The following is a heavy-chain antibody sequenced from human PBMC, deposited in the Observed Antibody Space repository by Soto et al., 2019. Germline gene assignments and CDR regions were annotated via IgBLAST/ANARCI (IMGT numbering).Heavy chain of an antibody. V-gene: IGHV1-69*05. CDR3: ARDLKRTNYYHSSGNYFDY. Sequence: SVKVSCKASGGTFSSYAISWVRQAPGQGLEWMGGIIPIFGTANYAQKLQGRVTMTTDTSTSTAYMELRSLRSDDTAVYYCARDLKRTNYYHSSGNYFDYWGEGTLVTVSS. CDR1: GGTFSSYA. J-gene: IGHJ4*02. CDR2: IIPIFGTA. D-gene: IGHD3-22*01.